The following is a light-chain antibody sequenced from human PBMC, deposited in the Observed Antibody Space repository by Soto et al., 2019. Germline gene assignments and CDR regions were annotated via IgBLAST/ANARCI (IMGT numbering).Light chain of an antibody. Sequence: EVVLTRSPGPLSLSPGERATLSCRASQSVSNNYLAWYQQKPGQAPRLLIYGASTRATGIPDRFSGSGSGTDFTLTISRLEPPDFAVYYCQQYGRSGTLGQGTKVDIK. CDR2: GAS. V-gene: IGKV3-20*01. CDR1: QSVSNNY. J-gene: IGKJ1*01. CDR3: QQYGRSGT.